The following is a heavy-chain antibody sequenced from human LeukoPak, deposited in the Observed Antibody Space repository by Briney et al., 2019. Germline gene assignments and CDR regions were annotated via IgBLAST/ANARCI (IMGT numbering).Heavy chain of an antibody. V-gene: IGHV1-2*02. CDR1: GYTFTGYY. CDR2: INPNSGGT. CDR3: ARDRGSYFSGAFDI. D-gene: IGHD1-26*01. Sequence: ASVKVSCKASGYTFTGYYMHWVRQAPGQGLEWMGWINPNSGGTNYAQKFQGRVTMTRDTSISTAYMELSRLRSDDTAVYYCARDRGSYFSGAFDIWGQGTMVTVSS. J-gene: IGHJ3*02.